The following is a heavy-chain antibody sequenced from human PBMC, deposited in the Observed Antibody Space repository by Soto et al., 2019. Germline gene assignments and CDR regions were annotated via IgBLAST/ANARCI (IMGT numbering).Heavy chain of an antibody. CDR2: INHSGST. CDR3: ARGGEYSSSWYGPYYYYGMDV. V-gene: IGHV4-34*01. Sequence: SETLSLTCAVYGGSSSGYYWSWIRQPPGKGLEWIGEINHSGSTNYNPSLKSRVTISVDTSKNQFSLKLSSVTAADTAVYYCARGGEYSSSWYGPYYYYGMDVWGQGTTVTVSS. D-gene: IGHD6-13*01. CDR1: GGSSSGYY. J-gene: IGHJ6*02.